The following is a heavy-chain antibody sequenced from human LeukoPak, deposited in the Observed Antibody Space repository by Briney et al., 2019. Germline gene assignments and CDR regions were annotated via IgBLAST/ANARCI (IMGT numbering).Heavy chain of an antibody. D-gene: IGHD4-17*01. J-gene: IGHJ5*02. CDR3: VKAPDDYGANNWFDP. V-gene: IGHV3-9*01. Sequence: GRSLRLSCAASGFTFDDYAMHWVRQAPGKGLEWVSGISWNSGSIGYADSVKGRFTISRDNAKNSLYLQMNSLRAEDTALYYCVKAPDDYGANNWFDPWGQGTLVTVSS. CDR2: ISWNSGSI. CDR1: GFTFDDYA.